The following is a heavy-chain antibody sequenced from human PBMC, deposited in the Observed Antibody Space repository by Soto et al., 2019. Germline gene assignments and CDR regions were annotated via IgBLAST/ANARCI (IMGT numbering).Heavy chain of an antibody. CDR3: PLGYCSSTACYEPFHF. D-gene: IGHD2-2*01. CDR1: GGPINSRDYY. CDR2: IYYSGST. J-gene: IGHJ3*01. V-gene: IGHV4-39*01. Sequence: HLQLQESGPGLVKPSETLSLTCTVSGGPINSRDYYWGWIRQPPGKGLEWIGNIYYSGSTYYNPSLKSRVTVSVDTSKNQYSLRLSSVTAAVTAVYYCPLGYCSSTACYEPFHFWGQGTMVTVSS.